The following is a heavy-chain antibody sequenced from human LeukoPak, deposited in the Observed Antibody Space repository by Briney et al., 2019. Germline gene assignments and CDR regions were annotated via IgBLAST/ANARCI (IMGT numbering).Heavy chain of an antibody. CDR2: MNPNSGNT. V-gene: IGHV1-8*01. D-gene: IGHD6-19*01. CDR3: ARMRSCRGVAVAGNYTVY. CDR1: GYTFTSYD. Sequence: ASVKVACKASGYTFTSYDMNGVRQSTGQGLGWMGWMNPNSGNTGYAQKFQGRVTMTRNTSISTAYMELSSLRSEDTAVYYCARMRSCRGVAVAGNYTVYWGQGTLVTVSS. J-gene: IGHJ4*02.